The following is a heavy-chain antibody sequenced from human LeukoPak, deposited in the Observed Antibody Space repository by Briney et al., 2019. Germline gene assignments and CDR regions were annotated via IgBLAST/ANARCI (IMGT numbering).Heavy chain of an antibody. V-gene: IGHV4-34*01. J-gene: IGHJ6*03. CDR2: INHSGST. CDR3: ARLRMVRGVIISTYYYYYYMDV. CDR1: GGSFSGYY. Sequence: PSETLSLTCAVYGGSFSGYYWSWIRQPPGKGLEWIGEINHSGSTNYNPSLKSRVTISVDTSKNQFSLKLSSVTAADTAVYYCARLRMVRGVIISTYYYYYYMDVWGKGTTVTISS. D-gene: IGHD3-10*01.